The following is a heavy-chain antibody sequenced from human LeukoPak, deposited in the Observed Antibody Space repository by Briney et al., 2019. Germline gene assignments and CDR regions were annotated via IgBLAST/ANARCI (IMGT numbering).Heavy chain of an antibody. J-gene: IGHJ4*02. CDR3: ARGSAAAYDY. Sequence: KSGGSLRLSCAASGFTFSSYSMNWVRQAPGKGLEWVAAITSTSNYIRYADSVQGRFTISRDNAKNSLYLQMNSLRAEDTAVYYCARGSAAAYDYWGQGTLVTVSS. V-gene: IGHV3-21*01. D-gene: IGHD6-13*01. CDR2: ITSTSNYI. CDR1: GFTFSSYS.